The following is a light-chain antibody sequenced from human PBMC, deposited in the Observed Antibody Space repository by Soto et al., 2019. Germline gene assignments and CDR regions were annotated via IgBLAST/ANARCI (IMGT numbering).Light chain of an antibody. J-gene: IGKJ5*01. CDR3: QQVNSYPIT. CDR1: QDISNY. Sequence: DIQMTQSPSSLSASVGDRVTITCQASQDISNYLNWYQQKPGKAPKRLIYAASTLQTGVPSRFSGSGSGTEFTLTITSLQPEDFATYYCQQVNSYPITFGQGTRLEI. V-gene: IGKV1-17*01. CDR2: AAS.